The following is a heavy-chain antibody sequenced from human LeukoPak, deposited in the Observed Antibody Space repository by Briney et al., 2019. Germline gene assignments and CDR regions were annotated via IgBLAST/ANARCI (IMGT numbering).Heavy chain of an antibody. Sequence: QAGGSLRLSCAASGFNFSSYGMHWVRQVPGKGLEWVAFIRYDGSNKYHADAVKGRFTISRDNSKNTLYLQMNSLRAEDTAVYYCAKSGYNRFDYWGQGTLVTVSS. CDR1: GFNFSSYG. J-gene: IGHJ4*02. CDR3: AKSGYNRFDY. D-gene: IGHD5-24*01. V-gene: IGHV3-30*02. CDR2: IRYDGSNK.